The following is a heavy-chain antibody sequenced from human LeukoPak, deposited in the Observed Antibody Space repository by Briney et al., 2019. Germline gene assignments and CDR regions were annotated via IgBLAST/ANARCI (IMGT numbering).Heavy chain of an antibody. J-gene: IGHJ2*01. CDR3: AKCSNSGWYGLPDWYFDL. CDR2: ISGSGGST. V-gene: IGHV3-23*01. D-gene: IGHD6-19*01. CDR1: GFTFSSAD. Sequence: GGTLRLSCAASGFTFSSADMSWVRQAPGKGLEWVSAISGSGGSTYYADSVKGRFTISRDNSKNTLYLQMNSLRAEDTAVYYCAKCSNSGWYGLPDWYFDLWGRGTLVTVSS.